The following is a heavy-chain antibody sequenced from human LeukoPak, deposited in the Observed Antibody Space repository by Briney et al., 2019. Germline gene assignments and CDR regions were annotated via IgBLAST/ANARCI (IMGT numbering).Heavy chain of an antibody. CDR3: AKVAKYYYGPETYYFFEQ. J-gene: IGHJ4*02. CDR1: GFTFSSYE. CDR2: INSRGSTI. D-gene: IGHD3-10*01. V-gene: IGHV3-48*03. Sequence: GGSLRLSCVASGFTFSSYEMNWVRQAPGKGLEWVSYINSRGSTIYYADSVKGRFTISRDNAKDSLYLQMNSLGVEDTAVYYCAKVAKYYYGPETYYFFEQWGQGTPVTASS.